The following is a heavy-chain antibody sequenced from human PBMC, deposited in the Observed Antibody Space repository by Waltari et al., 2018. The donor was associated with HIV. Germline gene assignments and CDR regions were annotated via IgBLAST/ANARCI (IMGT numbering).Heavy chain of an antibody. Sequence: QAQLVQSGAEVKKPGASVKVSCKASGYTFNHHGITWVRQAPGQGLEWMGWISAYNGETKYEQNLQGRVTMTTDTSTSTAYMELRGLRSDDTAVYYCARDPSNTSGWNQRLDPWGQGTLVTVSS. CDR1: GYTFNHHG. J-gene: IGHJ5*02. CDR3: ARDPSNTSGWNQRLDP. D-gene: IGHD6-25*01. CDR2: ISAYNGET. V-gene: IGHV1-18*01.